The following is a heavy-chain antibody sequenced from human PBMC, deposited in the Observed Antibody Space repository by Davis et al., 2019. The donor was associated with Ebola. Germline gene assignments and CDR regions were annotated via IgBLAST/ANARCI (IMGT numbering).Heavy chain of an antibody. CDR1: GFSVSNSY. V-gene: IGHV3-66*01. CDR3: ARDQGSSWYSWYFDL. J-gene: IGHJ2*01. D-gene: IGHD6-13*01. Sequence: PGGSLRLSCEASGFSVSNSYMSWVRQAPGRGLEWVSIIYSGGSVYCGDSVRGRFTISRDNSKNTLYLQMNSLRAEDTAVYYCARDQGSSWYSWYFDLWGRGTLVTVSS. CDR2: IYSGGSV.